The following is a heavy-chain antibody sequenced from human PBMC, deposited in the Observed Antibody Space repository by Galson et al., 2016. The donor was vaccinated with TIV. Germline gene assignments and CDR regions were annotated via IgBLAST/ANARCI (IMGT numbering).Heavy chain of an antibody. CDR1: GVIFSSNA. CDR2: ISALFGTP. J-gene: IGHJ4*02. D-gene: IGHD3-16*01. Sequence: SVKVSCKASGVIFSSNAFNWVRQAPGHGLEWVGGISALFGTPHYAQRFQGRATFTTDASKTTAYKELTSLTSEDTAVYYCARSDKYYVVRAGFDYWGQGTLVTVSS. CDR3: ARSDKYYVVRAGFDY. V-gene: IGHV1-69*05.